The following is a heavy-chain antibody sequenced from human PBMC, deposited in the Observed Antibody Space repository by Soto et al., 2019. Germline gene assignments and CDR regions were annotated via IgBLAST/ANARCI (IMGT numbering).Heavy chain of an antibody. D-gene: IGHD7-27*01. CDR2: ISGSGGST. V-gene: IGHV3-23*01. CDR1: GFTFSSYA. J-gene: IGHJ4*02. Sequence: GGSLRLSCAASGFTFSSYAMSWVRQAPGKGLEWVSAISGSGGSTYYADSVKGRFTISRDNSKNTLYLQMNSLRAEDTAVYYCAKRAIGLSTGERGPFDYWGQGTLVTVSA. CDR3: AKRAIGLSTGERGPFDY.